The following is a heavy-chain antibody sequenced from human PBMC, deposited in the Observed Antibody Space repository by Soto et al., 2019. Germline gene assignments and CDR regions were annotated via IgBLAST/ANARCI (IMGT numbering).Heavy chain of an antibody. J-gene: IGHJ6*02. CDR2: INHSGST. CDR3: ARGRPGSGSYWSYGMDV. Sequence: SETLSLTCAVYGGSFSGYYWSWIRQPPGKGLEWIGEINHSGSTNYNPSLKSRVTISVDTSKNQFSLKLSSVTAADTAVYYCARGRPGSGSYWSYGMDVWGQGTTVTV. D-gene: IGHD3-10*01. CDR1: GGSFSGYY. V-gene: IGHV4-34*01.